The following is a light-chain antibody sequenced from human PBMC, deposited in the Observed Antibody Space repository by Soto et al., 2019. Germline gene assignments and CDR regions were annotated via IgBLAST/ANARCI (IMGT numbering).Light chain of an antibody. CDR2: DAS. CDR1: QSISSW. V-gene: IGKV1-5*01. J-gene: IGKJ1*01. Sequence: DIQITQSPSAMSSSLLDIVTITCRASQSISSWLAWYQQKPGKAPKLLIYDASSLESGVPSRFSGSGSGTEFTLTISSLQPDDFATYYCQQYNSYWWTFGQGTKVDIK. CDR3: QQYNSYWWT.